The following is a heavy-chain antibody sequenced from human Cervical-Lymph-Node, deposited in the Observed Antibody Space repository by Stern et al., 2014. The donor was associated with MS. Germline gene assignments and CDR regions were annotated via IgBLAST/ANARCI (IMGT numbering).Heavy chain of an antibody. D-gene: IGHD3-9*01. CDR2: ISRSGSTI. Sequence: VQLLESGGGLVKPGGSLRLSCAASGFTFSDYYMSWIRQAPGKGLEWVSYISRSGSTIYYADSVKGRFTISRDNAKNSLYLQMNSLRAEDTAVYYCARDCKLRYFDWLSPYFDYWGQGTLVTVSS. J-gene: IGHJ4*02. V-gene: IGHV3-11*01. CDR1: GFTFSDYY. CDR3: ARDCKLRYFDWLSPYFDY.